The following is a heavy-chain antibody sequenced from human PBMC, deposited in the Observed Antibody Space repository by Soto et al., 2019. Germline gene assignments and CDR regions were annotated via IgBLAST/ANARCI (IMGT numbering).Heavy chain of an antibody. V-gene: IGHV4-59*01. D-gene: IGHD6-25*01. Sequence: QVQLQESGPGLVKPSETLSLTCTVSGGSLSSYYWTWIRQSPGKGLEWIGYVYFSVNTNYNPSLKSRVTLSIDTSKNQFSLRLASVTAADTAFYYCGSVRPSGYVLSWGQGTLVTVSS. CDR2: VYFSVNT. J-gene: IGHJ5*02. CDR3: GSVRPSGYVLS. CDR1: GGSLSSYY.